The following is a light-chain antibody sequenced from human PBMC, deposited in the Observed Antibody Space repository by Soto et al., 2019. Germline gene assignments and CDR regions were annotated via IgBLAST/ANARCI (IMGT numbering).Light chain of an antibody. Sequence: QSALTQPASVSGSPGQSIAISCTGTSSDIGAYNYVSWYQQHPGKAPKLMIFDVTNRPSGVSNRFSGSKSGDTASLTISGLQAEDEADYYCSSYTTSNTQVFGGGTKVTVL. CDR2: DVT. CDR1: SSDIGAYNY. V-gene: IGLV2-14*03. CDR3: SSYTTSNTQV. J-gene: IGLJ2*01.